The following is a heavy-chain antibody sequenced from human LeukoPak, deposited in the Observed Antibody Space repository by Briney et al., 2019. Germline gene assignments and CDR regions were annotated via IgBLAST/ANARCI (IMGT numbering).Heavy chain of an antibody. D-gene: IGHD3-22*01. J-gene: IGHJ3*02. V-gene: IGHV1-69*01. CDR1: GGTFSSYA. Sequence: PEASVKVSCKASGGTFSSYAISWVRQAPGQGLEWMGGIIPIFGTANYAQKFQGRVTITADESTSTAYMELSSLRSEDTAVYYCARVPSFYDSTYDAFDIWGQGTMVTVSS. CDR3: ARVPSFYDSTYDAFDI. CDR2: IIPIFGTA.